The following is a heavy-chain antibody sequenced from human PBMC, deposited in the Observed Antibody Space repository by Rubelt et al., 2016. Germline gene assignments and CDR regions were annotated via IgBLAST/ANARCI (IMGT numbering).Heavy chain of an antibody. CDR3: ARTPIAAARHYFDY. V-gene: IGHV4-4*02. J-gene: IGHJ4*02. Sequence: QVQLQESGPGLVKPSGTLSLTCAVSGGSISSSNWWSWVRQPPGKGLEWIGEINHSGSTNYNPSLKSRVTISVDTSKNQFSLKLSSVTAADTAVYYCARTPIAAARHYFDYWGQGTLVTVSS. D-gene: IGHD6-13*01. CDR2: INHSGST. CDR1: GGSISSSNW.